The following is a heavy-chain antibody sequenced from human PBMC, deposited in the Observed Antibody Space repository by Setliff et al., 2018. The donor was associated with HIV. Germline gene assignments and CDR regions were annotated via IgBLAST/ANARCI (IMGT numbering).Heavy chain of an antibody. CDR3: ARVPTNPDFYYYYMDV. CDR2: IYTSGNT. V-gene: IGHV4-61*09. CDR1: GGSISSGSYY. J-gene: IGHJ6*03. Sequence: SETLSLTCTVSGGSISSGSYYWSWIRQPAGKGLEWIGHIYTSGNTNHNPSLKSRVTISVDTSKNQFSLKLSSVTAADTAVYYCARVPTNPDFYYYYMDVWGKGTTVTVSS.